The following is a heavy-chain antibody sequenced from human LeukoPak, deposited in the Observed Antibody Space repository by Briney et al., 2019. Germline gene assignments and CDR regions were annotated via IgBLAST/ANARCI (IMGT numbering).Heavy chain of an antibody. V-gene: IGHV3-33*01. Sequence: PGRSLRLSCAASGFTFSTYGMHWVPQTPGEGLEWVAVIWYDGSIEYYADSVKGRFTISRDNSKNTLYLQMNSLRAEDTGVYYCARAVGPYDYWGQGTLVTVSS. CDR2: IWYDGSIE. J-gene: IGHJ4*02. CDR1: GFTFSTYG. CDR3: ARAVGPYDY. D-gene: IGHD3-10*01.